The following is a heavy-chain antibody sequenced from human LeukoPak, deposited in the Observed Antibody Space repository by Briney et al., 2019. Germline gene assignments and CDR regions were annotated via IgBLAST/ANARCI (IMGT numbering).Heavy chain of an antibody. D-gene: IGHD3-10*02. Sequence: PGGSLRLSCAASGFTFSSCVMHWVRQAPGKGLEWVSSISSSSSYIYYADSVKGRFTISRDNAKNSLYLQMNSLRAEDTAVYYCAELGITMIGGVWGKGTTVTISS. V-gene: IGHV3-21*01. CDR3: AELGITMIGGV. CDR1: GFTFSSCV. J-gene: IGHJ6*04. CDR2: ISSSSSYI.